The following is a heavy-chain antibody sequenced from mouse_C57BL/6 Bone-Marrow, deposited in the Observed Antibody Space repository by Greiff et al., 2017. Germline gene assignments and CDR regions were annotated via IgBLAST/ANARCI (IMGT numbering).Heavy chain of an antibody. CDR2: IHPNSGST. D-gene: IGHD1-1*01. CDR3: TRVVATWDWYFDV. Sequence: QVQLQQPGAELVKPGASVKLSCKASGYTFTSYWMHWVKQRPGQGLEWIGMIHPNSGSTNYNEKFKSKATLTVDKSSSTAYMQLSRLPSEDAAVYYWTRVVATWDWYFDVWGTGTTVTVSS. J-gene: IGHJ1*03. CDR1: GYTFTSYW. V-gene: IGHV1-64*01.